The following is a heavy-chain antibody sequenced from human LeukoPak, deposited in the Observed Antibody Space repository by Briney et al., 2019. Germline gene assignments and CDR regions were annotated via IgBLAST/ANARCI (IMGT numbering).Heavy chain of an antibody. V-gene: IGHV4-34*01. Sequence: SETLSLTCAVYGGSFRGYYWSWIRQPPGKGLEWIGEINHSGSTNYNPSLKSRVTISVDTSKNQFSLKLSSVTAADTAVYYCARARSDIVVVVAATPATTVDYWGQGTLVTVSS. CDR3: ARARSDIVVVVAATPATTVDY. D-gene: IGHD2-15*01. CDR1: GGSFRGYY. CDR2: INHSGST. J-gene: IGHJ4*02.